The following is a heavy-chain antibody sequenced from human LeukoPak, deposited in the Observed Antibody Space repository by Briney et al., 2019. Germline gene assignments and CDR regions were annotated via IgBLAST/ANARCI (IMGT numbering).Heavy chain of an antibody. Sequence: SETLSLTCTVSGASISSYYWSWIRQPPGKGLEWIGDIYYSGSIKYNPSLKSRVTMSVDTSKNQFSLKLSSVTAADTAIYYCARENPSGYYNRPIDYWGQGTLVAVSS. CDR1: GASISSYY. D-gene: IGHD3-22*01. CDR3: ARENPSGYYNRPIDY. V-gene: IGHV4-59*01. CDR2: IYYSGSI. J-gene: IGHJ4*02.